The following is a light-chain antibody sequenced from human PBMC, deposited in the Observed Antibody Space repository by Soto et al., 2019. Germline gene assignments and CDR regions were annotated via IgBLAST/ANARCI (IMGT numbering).Light chain of an antibody. CDR3: LQDATYSWT. J-gene: IGKJ1*01. CDR2: DAS. CDR1: QAIRTS. V-gene: IGKV1-6*01. Sequence: ANQMTQSPSSLSASVGDKVTISCRASQAIRTSLVWYQQRSGRAPNLLIADASSRHSGVPSRFSGSGFGTDFNLTISGLQPEDFATYYCLQDATYSWTFGQGTRVDIK.